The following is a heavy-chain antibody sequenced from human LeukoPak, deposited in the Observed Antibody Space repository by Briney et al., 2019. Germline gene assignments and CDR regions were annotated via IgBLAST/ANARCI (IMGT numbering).Heavy chain of an antibody. CDR1: GGTFSSYA. CDR2: IIPIFGTA. CDR3: ARGNSGSYYLFDY. V-gene: IGHV1-69*13. Sequence: SVKVSCKASGGTFSSYAISWVRQAPGQGLEWMGGIIPIFGTANCAQKFQGRVTITADESTSTAYMELSSLRSEDTAVYYCARGNSGSYYLFDYWGQGTLVTVSS. J-gene: IGHJ4*02. D-gene: IGHD1-26*01.